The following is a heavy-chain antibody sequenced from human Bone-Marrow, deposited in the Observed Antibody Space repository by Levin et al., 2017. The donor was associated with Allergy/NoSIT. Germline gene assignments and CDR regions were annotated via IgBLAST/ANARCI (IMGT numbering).Heavy chain of an antibody. D-gene: IGHD3-22*01. CDR3: ATHTPGYDSGRG. CDR2: IYHDETT. V-gene: IGHV4-4*02. Sequence: SETLSLTCAVSGGSFSRGHWWTWVHQPPGKGLEWIGQIYHDETTDYDPSLKSRVTISLDKSKNQFSLKLTSVTAADTAVYFFATHTPGYDSGRGWGQGTLVTVSS. J-gene: IGHJ4*02. CDR1: GGSFSRGHW.